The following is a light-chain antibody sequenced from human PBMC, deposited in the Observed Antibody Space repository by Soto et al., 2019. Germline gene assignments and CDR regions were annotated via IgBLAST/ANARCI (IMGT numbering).Light chain of an antibody. Sequence: QSALTQPASVSGSPGQSITISCTGSSSDIGTYNYVSWYQQHPGKAPKLMIYEVSNRPSGVSKRFSGSKSGNTASLIISGLQAEDEADYYCSSYTFSTTLIFGGGTKVTVL. J-gene: IGLJ2*01. CDR3: SSYTFSTTLI. V-gene: IGLV2-14*01. CDR2: EVS. CDR1: SSDIGTYNY.